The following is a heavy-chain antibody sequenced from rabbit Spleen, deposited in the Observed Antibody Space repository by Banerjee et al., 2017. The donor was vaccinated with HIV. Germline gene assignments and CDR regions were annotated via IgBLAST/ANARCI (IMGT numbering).Heavy chain of an antibody. CDR3: ARDAGSYDYIDGYFSL. J-gene: IGHJ4*01. D-gene: IGHD8-1*01. CDR1: GFSSSNVYW. Sequence: QEQLEESGGGLVKPGGSLALTCKASGFSSSNVYWIYWVRQAPGKGLEWIGTIFGGSTGTIDYASWAKGRFAISKTSSTTVTLQMTSLTAADTATYFCARDAGSYDYIDGYFSLWGPGTLVTVS. CDR2: IFGGSTGTI. V-gene: IGHV1S45*01.